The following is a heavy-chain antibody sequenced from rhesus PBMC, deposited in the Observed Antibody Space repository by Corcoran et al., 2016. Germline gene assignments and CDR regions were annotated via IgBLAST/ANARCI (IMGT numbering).Heavy chain of an antibody. D-gene: IGHD4-23*01. J-gene: IGHJ2*01. V-gene: IGHV4-173*01. CDR1: GGAISSNY. Sequence: QLQLQESGPGLVKPSETLSLTCAVSGGAISSNYWSWIRQPPGKGLERIGRISGSGGSTDYNPSLKSRVTISTDTYTHQFSLKLSSVTAADTAVYYCARGSNYARYFDLLGPGTPITISS. CDR3: ARGSNYARYFDL. CDR2: ISGSGGST.